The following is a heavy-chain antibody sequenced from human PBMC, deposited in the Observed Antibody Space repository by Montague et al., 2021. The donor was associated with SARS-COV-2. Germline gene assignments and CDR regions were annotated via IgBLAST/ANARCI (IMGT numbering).Heavy chain of an antibody. V-gene: IGHV4-39*01. J-gene: IGHJ5*02. CDR1: GVSISGYTYF. CDR2: VYYSGST. Sequence: SETLSLTCTVSGVSISGYTYFWGWIRQPPGKGLEWIVSVYYSGSTYYNPSLKSRVTISVDTSKNQSSLQVSSVTAADSAIYYCARHSVASGWNYFDPWGRGTLVTVSS. D-gene: IGHD1-7*01. CDR3: ARHSVASGWNYFDP.